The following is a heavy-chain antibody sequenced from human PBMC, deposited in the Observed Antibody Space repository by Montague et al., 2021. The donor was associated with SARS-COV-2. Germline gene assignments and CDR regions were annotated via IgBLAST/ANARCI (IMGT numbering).Heavy chain of an antibody. CDR1: GGSISTYY. D-gene: IGHD3-9*01. J-gene: IGHJ6*02. Sequence: SETLSLTCTVSGGSISTYYWNWIRQSPGKGLEWIGYIDYSGSTNYNSSLQSRVIISVDRSKIQFSLKLNSVTAADTAIYYCARLPYDNSYGMDVWGQGTTVTVSS. V-gene: IGHV4-59*01. CDR2: IDYSGST. CDR3: ARLPYDNSYGMDV.